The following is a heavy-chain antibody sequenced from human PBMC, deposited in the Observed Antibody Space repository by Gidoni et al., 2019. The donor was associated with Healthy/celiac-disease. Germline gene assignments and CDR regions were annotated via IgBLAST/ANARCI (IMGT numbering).Heavy chain of an antibody. J-gene: IGHJ4*02. D-gene: IGHD1-20*01. CDR1: GCTFSSCA. V-gene: IGHV3-23*01. CDR2: SSGRGGST. Sequence: EVQLLESGGGLVQPGGSLRLSCAASGCTFSSCAMSWVRQAPGKGLVWVSASSGRGGSTYYADSVKGRLTISRDNSKNTLYLQMNSLRAEDTAVYYCAKSGYKKAGNDYWGQGTLVTVSS. CDR3: AKSGYKKAGNDY.